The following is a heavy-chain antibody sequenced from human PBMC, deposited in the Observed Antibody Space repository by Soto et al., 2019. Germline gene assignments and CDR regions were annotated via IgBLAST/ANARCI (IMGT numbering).Heavy chain of an antibody. CDR3: ARLLTAGSFGP. D-gene: IGHD3-9*01. V-gene: IGHV2-5*01. CDR1: GFSVSTSGEA. Sequence: SGPTLVNPTQTLTPTCTCSGFSVSTSGEAVGWIRQPPGKALEWLALIYWNDNKYYSPSLKSRLTITKDPSKNPVVLTMTNMDPEDSAVYYCARLLTAGSFGPWGQGSLVAVSS. J-gene: IGHJ5*02. CDR2: IYWNDNK.